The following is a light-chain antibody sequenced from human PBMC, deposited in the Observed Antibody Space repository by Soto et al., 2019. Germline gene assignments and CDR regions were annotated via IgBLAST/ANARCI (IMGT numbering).Light chain of an antibody. CDR2: AAS. Sequence: DIQMTQSPSSLSASVGDRVTITCRASQSIISYLNWYQQKPGKAPKLLIYAASSLQSGVPSRFSGSGSGTDFTLTISSLQPEDFATYDCQQSYGTPPMYTFGQGTILEIK. V-gene: IGKV1-39*01. CDR3: QQSYGTPPMYT. J-gene: IGKJ2*01. CDR1: QSIISY.